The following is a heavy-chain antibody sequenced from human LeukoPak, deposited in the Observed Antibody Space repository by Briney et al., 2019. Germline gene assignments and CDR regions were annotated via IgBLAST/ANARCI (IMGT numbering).Heavy chain of an antibody. CDR1: GGSISSSNW. Sequence: PSETLSLTCAVSGGSISSSNWWSWVRQPPGKGLEWIGEIYHSGSTNYNPSLKSRVTISVDKSKNQFSLKLSSVTAADTAVYYCARVSHGDYIYYGMDVWGQGTTVTVSS. V-gene: IGHV4-4*02. CDR2: IYHSGST. D-gene: IGHD4-17*01. CDR3: ARVSHGDYIYYGMDV. J-gene: IGHJ6*02.